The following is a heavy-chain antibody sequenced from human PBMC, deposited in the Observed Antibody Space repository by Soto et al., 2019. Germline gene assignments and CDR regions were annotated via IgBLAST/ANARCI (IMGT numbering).Heavy chain of an antibody. CDR1: GGSISSYY. J-gene: IGHJ3*02. Sequence: PSETLSLTCTVSGGSISSYYWSWIRQPPGKGLEWIGYIYYSGSTNYNPSLKSRVTISVDTSKNQFSLKLSSVTAADTAVYYCAREGSPEYDCWSNNPQRAFDIWGQGTVVTVAS. CDR3: AREGSPEYDCWSNNPQRAFDI. D-gene: IGHD3-3*01. V-gene: IGHV4-59*01. CDR2: IYYSGST.